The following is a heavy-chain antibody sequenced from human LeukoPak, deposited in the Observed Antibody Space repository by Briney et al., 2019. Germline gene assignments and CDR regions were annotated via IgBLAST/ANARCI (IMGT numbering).Heavy chain of an antibody. V-gene: IGHV3-74*01. CDR1: GLTLSSYR. J-gene: IGHJ4*02. Sequence: PGGSLRLSCAVSGLTLSSYRMHWVRQAPGKGLVWVSAIETDGKSATYADSVKGRFTISRDNAKHTLYLQMNSLRAEDTAVYFCARDYQGLHYWGQGTQVTVSS. CDR3: ARDYQGLHY. CDR2: IETDGKSA. D-gene: IGHD3-16*02.